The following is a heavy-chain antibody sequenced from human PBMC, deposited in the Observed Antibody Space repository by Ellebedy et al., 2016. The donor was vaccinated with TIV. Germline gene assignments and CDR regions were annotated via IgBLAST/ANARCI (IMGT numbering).Heavy chain of an antibody. CDR2: ISYDANNK. CDR1: GFTFSSYD. J-gene: IGHJ4*02. Sequence: PGGSLRLSCAASGFTFSSYDMHWVRQAPGKGLEWAALISYDANNKYYADSVKGRFTIARDNSKNTLYLQMNHLKPEDTAVYYCAKVPVGFCNRPFCFYLDDWGQGTLVSVSS. V-gene: IGHV3-30*18. CDR3: AKVPVGFCNRPFCFYLDD. D-gene: IGHD2-2*03.